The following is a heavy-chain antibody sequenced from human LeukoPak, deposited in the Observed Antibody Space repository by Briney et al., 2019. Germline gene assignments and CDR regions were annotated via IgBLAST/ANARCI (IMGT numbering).Heavy chain of an antibody. Sequence: GGSLRLSCAASGFNFSDYYMTWIRQAPGKGLGWLSYMSNNGSSAYYRDSAKGRFTISRDNAKNALYLEMNSLTVEDTAVYYCARQKRAFDYWGRGTLVTVST. CDR3: ARQKRAFDY. V-gene: IGHV3-11*01. J-gene: IGHJ4*02. CDR1: GFNFSDYY. CDR2: MSNNGSSA.